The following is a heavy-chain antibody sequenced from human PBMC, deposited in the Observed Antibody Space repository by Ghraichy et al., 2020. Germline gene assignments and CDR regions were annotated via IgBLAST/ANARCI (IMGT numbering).Heavy chain of an antibody. Sequence: LSLTCAASGFTFSSYAMHWVRQAPGKGLEWVAVDGNNKYYADSVKGRFTVSRDNSKNTLYLQMNSLRAEDTDVYYCARERREATIMLGDYWGRGTLVTVSS. D-gene: IGHD1-26*01. CDR2: DGNNK. V-gene: IGHV3-30-3*01. J-gene: IGHJ4*02. CDR3: ARERREATIMLGDY. CDR1: GFTFSSYA.